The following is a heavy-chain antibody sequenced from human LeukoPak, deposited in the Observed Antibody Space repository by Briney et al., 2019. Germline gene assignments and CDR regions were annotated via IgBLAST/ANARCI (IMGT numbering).Heavy chain of an antibody. CDR1: GFTFSSYG. Sequence: PGGSLRLSCAASGFTFSSYGMHWVRQAPGKGLEWVAVISYDGSNKYYADSVKGRFTISRDNAKNSLYLQMNSLRAEDTAVYYCARDGYSGSYHRSFDYWGQGTLVTVSS. V-gene: IGHV3-30*03. D-gene: IGHD1-26*01. CDR2: ISYDGSNK. CDR3: ARDGYSGSYHRSFDY. J-gene: IGHJ4*02.